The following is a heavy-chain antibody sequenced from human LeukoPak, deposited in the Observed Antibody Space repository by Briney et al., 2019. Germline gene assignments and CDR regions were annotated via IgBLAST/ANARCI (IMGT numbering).Heavy chain of an antibody. V-gene: IGHV3-23*01. J-gene: IGHJ4*02. CDR2: ISGSGGST. CDR1: GFTFSSYA. CDR3: AKETGGNSYGYLYDY. Sequence: GGSLRLSCAASGFTFSSYAMSWVRQAPGKGLEWVSAISGSGGSTYYADSVKGRFTISRDNSKNTLYLQMDSLRAEDTAAYYCAKETGGNSYGYLYDYWGQGTLVTVSS. D-gene: IGHD5-18*01.